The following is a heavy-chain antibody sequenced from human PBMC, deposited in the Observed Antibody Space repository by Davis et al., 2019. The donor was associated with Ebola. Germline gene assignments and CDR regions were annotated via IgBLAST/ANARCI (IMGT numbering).Heavy chain of an antibody. V-gene: IGHV3-23*01. Sequence: GESLKISCAASGFTFSDYYMSWIRQAPGKGLEWVSAISGSGGSTYYADSVKGRFTISRDNSKKTLYLQMNSLRDEDTAVYYCARDNQGESILWWYAFDIWGQGTMVTVSS. J-gene: IGHJ3*02. CDR3: ARDNQGESILWWYAFDI. CDR2: ISGSGGST. CDR1: GFTFSDYY. D-gene: IGHD2-21*01.